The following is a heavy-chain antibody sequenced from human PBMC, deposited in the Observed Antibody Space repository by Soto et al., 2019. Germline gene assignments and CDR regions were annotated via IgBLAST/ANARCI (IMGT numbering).Heavy chain of an antibody. CDR3: ARSTGSYSYYGMDV. J-gene: IGHJ6*02. D-gene: IGHD1-26*01. Sequence: ASVKVCCKASGYTLTDYYMHWVRQAPGQGLEWMGWINPKNGDTNSAQKFRGRVTMTRDTSISTAYLELSSLRSDDTAVYYCARSTGSYSYYGMDVWGQGTTVTVSS. V-gene: IGHV1-2*02. CDR2: INPKNGDT. CDR1: GYTLTDYY.